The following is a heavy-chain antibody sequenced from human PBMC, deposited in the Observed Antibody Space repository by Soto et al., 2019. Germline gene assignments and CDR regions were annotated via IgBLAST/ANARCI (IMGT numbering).Heavy chain of an antibody. V-gene: IGHV3-33*01. CDR2: IWYDGSNK. Sequence: RSLRLSCAASGFTFSSYGMHWVRQAPGKGLEWVAVIWYDGSNKYYADSVKGRFTISRDNSKNMLYLQMNTLRAEDTAVYYCARDYHQAFAIWGQGTMVTVSS. CDR1: GFTFSSYG. J-gene: IGHJ3*02. D-gene: IGHD2-2*01. CDR3: ARDYHQAFAI.